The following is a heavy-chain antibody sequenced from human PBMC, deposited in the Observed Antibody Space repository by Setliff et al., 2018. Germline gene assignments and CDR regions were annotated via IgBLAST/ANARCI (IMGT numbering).Heavy chain of an antibody. CDR3: ARLRKAVDGINFPRYMDV. CDR2: IHHSGST. J-gene: IGHJ6*04. CDR1: GGSFSSYY. Sequence: KPSETLSLTCAVYGGSFSSYYWNWIRQPPGKGLEWIGEIHHSGSTKYNPSLKSRVTISVDTSKNQFSLRLRSVPAADTAVYYCARLRKAVDGINFPRYMDVWGKGTTVTVSS. V-gene: IGHV4-34*01. D-gene: IGHD6-19*01.